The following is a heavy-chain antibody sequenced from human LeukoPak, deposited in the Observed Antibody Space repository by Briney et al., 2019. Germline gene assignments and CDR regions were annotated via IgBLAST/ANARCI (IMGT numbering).Heavy chain of an antibody. CDR2: IYYSGST. Sequence: SETLSLTCTVSGGSISSSSYYWGWIRQPPGKGLEWIGSIYYSGSTYYNPSLKRRVTMSVDTSKNQFSLRVSSVTAADTAFYYCARLSNPYGGFHLDFWGQGTLVAVSS. J-gene: IGHJ4*02. D-gene: IGHD3-16*01. CDR3: ARLSNPYGGFHLDF. CDR1: GGSISSSSYY. V-gene: IGHV4-39*07.